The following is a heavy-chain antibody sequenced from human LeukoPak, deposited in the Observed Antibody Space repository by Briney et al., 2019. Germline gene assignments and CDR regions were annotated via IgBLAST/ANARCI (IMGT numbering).Heavy chain of an antibody. V-gene: IGHV3-23*01. J-gene: IGHJ4*02. D-gene: IGHD3/OR15-3a*01. Sequence: PGGSLRLSCATSGFTFSSYAMSWVRQAPGKGLEWVSAISGSGGSTYYANSVKGRFTISRDTSKSTLYLQMNSLRAEDTAVYYCARHWRSSMKDRRNPDWTFDYWGQGTLVTVSS. CDR1: GFTFSSYA. CDR3: ARHWRSSMKDRRNPDWTFDY. CDR2: ISGSGGST.